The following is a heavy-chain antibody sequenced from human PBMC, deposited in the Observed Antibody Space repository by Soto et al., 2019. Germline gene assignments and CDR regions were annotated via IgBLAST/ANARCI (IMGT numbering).Heavy chain of an antibody. D-gene: IGHD5-12*01. Sequence: SETLSLTCTVSGGSISSYYWSWVRQPAGKGLEWIGRIFSSGSTSFNPSLESRVAMSVDTSKNHFSLNLSSVTAADMAVYYCAREGSYSAYNFAHGIQLWSFDFWGQGALVTVSS. V-gene: IGHV4-4*07. J-gene: IGHJ4*02. CDR3: AREGSYSAYNFAHGIQLWSFDF. CDR2: IFSSGST. CDR1: GGSISSYY.